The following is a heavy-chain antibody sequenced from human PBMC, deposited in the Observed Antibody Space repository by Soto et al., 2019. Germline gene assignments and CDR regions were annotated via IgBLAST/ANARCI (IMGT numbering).Heavy chain of an antibody. J-gene: IGHJ3*02. D-gene: IGHD3-22*01. V-gene: IGHV4-30-4*01. CDR1: GGSISSGDYY. CDR2: IYYSGST. CDR3: ASFSYYYDSSGYPTADAFDI. Sequence: QVQLQESGPGLVKPSQTLSLTCTVSGGSISSGDYYWSWIRQPPGKGLEWIGYIYYSGSTYYNPSLKSRVTISVDTSKNQFSLKLSSVTAADTAVYYCASFSYYYDSSGYPTADAFDIWGQGTMVTVSS.